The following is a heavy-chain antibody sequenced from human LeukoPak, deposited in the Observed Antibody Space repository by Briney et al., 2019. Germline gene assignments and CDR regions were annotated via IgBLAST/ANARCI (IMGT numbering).Heavy chain of an antibody. J-gene: IGHJ2*01. CDR2: IYYSGST. D-gene: IGHD3-9*01. CDR1: GVSISSYY. V-gene: IGHV4-59*01. Sequence: PSETLSLTCTVSGVSISSYYWSWIRQPPGKGLEWIGYIYYSGSTNYNPPLKSRVTISVDTSKNQFSLKLSSVTAADTAVYYCARVSRGGLRYFDWLLWYFDLWGRGTLVTVSS. CDR3: ARVSRGGLRYFDWLLWYFDL.